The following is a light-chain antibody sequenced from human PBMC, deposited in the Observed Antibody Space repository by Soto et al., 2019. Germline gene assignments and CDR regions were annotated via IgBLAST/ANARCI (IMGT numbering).Light chain of an antibody. CDR3: QQYNSYSRGT. CDR1: QSISSW. V-gene: IGKV1-5*01. J-gene: IGKJ1*01. Sequence: DIQMTQSPSTLSASVGDRGTITCRASQSISSWLAWYQQKPGKAPKLLIYDASSLESGVPSRFSGSGSGTEFTLTISSLQPDDFATYYCQQYNSYSRGTFGQGTKVEIK. CDR2: DAS.